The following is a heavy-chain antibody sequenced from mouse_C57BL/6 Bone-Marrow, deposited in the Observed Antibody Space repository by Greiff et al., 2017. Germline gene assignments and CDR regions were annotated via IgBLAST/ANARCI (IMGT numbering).Heavy chain of an antibody. CDR2: IRLKSDNYAT. CDR1: GFTFSNYW. J-gene: IGHJ3*01. Sequence: KLMESGGGLVQPGGSMKLSCVASGFTFSNYWMNWVRQSPEKGLEWVAQIRLKSDNYATHYAESVKGRFTISRDDSKSSVYLQMNNLRAEDTGIYYCTVYYYGSSSFAYWGQGTLVTVSA. D-gene: IGHD1-1*01. CDR3: TVYYYGSSSFAY. V-gene: IGHV6-3*01.